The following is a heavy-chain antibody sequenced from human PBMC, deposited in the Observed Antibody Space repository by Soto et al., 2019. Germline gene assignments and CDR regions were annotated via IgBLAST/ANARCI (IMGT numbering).Heavy chain of an antibody. CDR1: GFTFNYYW. CDR2: IHSDGSTT. Sequence: EVQLVESEGGLVQRGGSLRLSCAASGFTFNYYWMHWVRQAPGQGLVWVSHIHSDGSTTTYADSVKGRFTISRDNAKNNMYLQMNSLGAEDTAVYYCVRGDKGGFDLWGQGTTVTVSS. J-gene: IGHJ3*01. D-gene: IGHD2-21*02. V-gene: IGHV3-74*01. CDR3: VRGDKGGFDL.